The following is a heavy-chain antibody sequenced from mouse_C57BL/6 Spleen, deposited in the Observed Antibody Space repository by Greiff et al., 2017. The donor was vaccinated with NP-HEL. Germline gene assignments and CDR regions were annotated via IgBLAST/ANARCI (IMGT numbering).Heavy chain of an antibody. CDR2: IWTGGGT. D-gene: IGHD2-5*01. V-gene: IGHV2-9-1*01. Sequence: VQLQQSGPGLVAPSQSLSITCTVSGFSLTSYAISWVRQPPGKGLEWLGVIWTGGGTNYNSALKSRLSISKDNSKSQVFLKMNSLQTDDTARYYCAREGPHYSNYWYFDVWGTGTTVTVSS. CDR1: GFSLTSYA. J-gene: IGHJ1*03. CDR3: AREGPHYSNYWYFDV.